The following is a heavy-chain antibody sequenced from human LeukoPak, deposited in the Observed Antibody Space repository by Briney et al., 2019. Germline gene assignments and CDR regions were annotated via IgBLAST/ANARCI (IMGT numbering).Heavy chain of an antibody. CDR1: GFTFSSYS. CDR3: ARSESSLSEMATIGPLNFDY. V-gene: IGHV3-21*01. CDR2: ISSSSSYI. D-gene: IGHD5-24*01. Sequence: KPGGSLRLSCAASGFTFSSYSMNWVRQAPGKGLEWVSSISSSSSYIYYADSVKGRFTISRDNAKNSLYLQMNSLRAEDTAVYYCARSESSLSEMATIGPLNFDYWGQGTLVTVSS. J-gene: IGHJ4*02.